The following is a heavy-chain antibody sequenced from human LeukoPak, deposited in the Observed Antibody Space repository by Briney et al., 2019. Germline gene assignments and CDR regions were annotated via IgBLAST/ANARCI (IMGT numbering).Heavy chain of an antibody. CDR1: GFTFSSYA. CDR2: ISYDGSNK. J-gene: IGHJ4*02. D-gene: IGHD3-10*01. V-gene: IGHV3-30-3*01. CDR3: AKVAYYYGSGTPGYFDY. Sequence: PGGSLRLSCAASGFTFSSYAMHWVRQAPGKGLEWVAVISYDGSNKYYADSVKGRFTISRDNSKNTLYLQMNSLRAEDTAVYYCAKVAYYYGSGTPGYFDYWGQGTLVTVSS.